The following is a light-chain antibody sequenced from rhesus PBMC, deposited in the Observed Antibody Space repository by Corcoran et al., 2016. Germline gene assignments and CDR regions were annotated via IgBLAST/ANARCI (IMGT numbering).Light chain of an antibody. CDR1: ENVHSY. V-gene: IGKV1-74*01. J-gene: IGKJ3*01. CDR3: QHSYGTPFT. CDR2: QTS. Sequence: DIQMTQSPSSLSASVGDRVTITCRASENVHSYIHWYQRKPGKAPNLLIYQTSTLRSGVPPRFSGSGSGTDFTLTISNLQPEDFASYFCQHSYGTPFTFGPWTKLDL.